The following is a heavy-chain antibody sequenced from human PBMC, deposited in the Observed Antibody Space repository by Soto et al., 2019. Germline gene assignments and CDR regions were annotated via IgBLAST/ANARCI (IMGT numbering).Heavy chain of an antibody. CDR3: ARDSRNSGSYYRESRFDY. D-gene: IGHD1-26*01. CDR2: TYYRSKWYN. J-gene: IGHJ4*02. Sequence: SQTLSLTCAISGDSVSSNSAAWNWIRQSPSRGLEWLGRTYYRSKWYNDYAVSVKSRITINPDTSKNQFSLQLNSVTPEDTAVYYCARDSRNSGSYYRESRFDYWGQGTLVTVSS. CDR1: GDSVSSNSAA. V-gene: IGHV6-1*01.